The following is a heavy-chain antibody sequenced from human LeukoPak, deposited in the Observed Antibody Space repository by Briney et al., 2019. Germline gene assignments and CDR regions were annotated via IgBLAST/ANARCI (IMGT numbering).Heavy chain of an antibody. CDR1: GGSFSGYY. V-gene: IGHV4-34*01. J-gene: IGHJ4*02. CDR2: INHSGST. CDR3: ARVHSNYLQLWLSHFDY. D-gene: IGHD5-18*01. Sequence: PSETLPLTCAVDGGSFSGYYWSWIRQPPGKGLEWIGEINHSGSTNYNPSLKSRVTISVDTSKNQFSLKLSSVTAADTAVYYCARVHSNYLQLWLSHFDYWGQGTLVTVSS.